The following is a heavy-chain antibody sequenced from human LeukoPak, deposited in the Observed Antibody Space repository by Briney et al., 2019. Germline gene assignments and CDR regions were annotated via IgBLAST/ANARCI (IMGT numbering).Heavy chain of an antibody. CDR2: ISYDGSNK. CDR1: GFTFSPYS. Sequence: GGSLRLSCAGSGFTFSPYSMNWVRQAPGKGLEWVAVISYDGSNKYYADSVKGRFTISRDNSKNTLYLQMNSLRAEDTAVYYCARDRQPKLWLSEYFQHWGQGTLVTVSS. CDR3: ARDRQPKLWLSEYFQH. V-gene: IGHV3-30*03. D-gene: IGHD5-18*01. J-gene: IGHJ1*01.